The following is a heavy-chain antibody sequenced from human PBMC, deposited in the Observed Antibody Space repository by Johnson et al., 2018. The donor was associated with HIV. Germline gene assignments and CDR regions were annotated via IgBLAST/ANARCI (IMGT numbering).Heavy chain of an antibody. CDR1: GFTFSYAW. Sequence: VQLVESGGGLVKPGGSLRLSCAASGFTFSYAWMNWVRQAPGKGLEWVSGINWNGGSTGYADSVKGRFTISRDNAKNSLSLQMNSLRAEDTALYYCARDRTGGAFDIWGQGTMVTVSS. CDR3: ARDRTGGAFDI. J-gene: IGHJ3*02. CDR2: INWNGGST. V-gene: IGHV3-20*04. D-gene: IGHD1-26*01.